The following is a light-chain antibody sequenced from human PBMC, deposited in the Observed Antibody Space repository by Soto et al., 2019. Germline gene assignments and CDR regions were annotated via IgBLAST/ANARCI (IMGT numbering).Light chain of an antibody. CDR2: DVS. V-gene: IGLV2-14*01. J-gene: IGLJ3*02. Sequence: QSVLTQPASVSGSPGQSITISCTGTSSDVGGYNYVSWYQQHPGKAPKLMIYDVSNRPSGVSNRFSGSKSGNTASLTISGLQAEDEADYYCSSYTSSSTPYWVFGGGTKLT. CDR3: SSYTSSSTPYWV. CDR1: SSDVGGYNY.